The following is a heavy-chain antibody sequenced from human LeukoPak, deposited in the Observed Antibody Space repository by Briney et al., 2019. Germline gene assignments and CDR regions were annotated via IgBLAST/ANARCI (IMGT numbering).Heavy chain of an antibody. J-gene: IGHJ5*02. CDR3: ARPAWRYCSSTSCPNWFDP. V-gene: IGHV7-4-1*02. D-gene: IGHD2-2*01. Sequence: ASVKVSCKASGYTFTSYAMNWVRQAPGQGLEWMGWINTNTGNPTYAQGFTGRFVFSLDTSVSTAYLQISSLKAEDTAVYYCARPAWRYCSSTSCPNWFDPWGQGTLVTVSS. CDR1: GYTFTSYA. CDR2: INTNTGNP.